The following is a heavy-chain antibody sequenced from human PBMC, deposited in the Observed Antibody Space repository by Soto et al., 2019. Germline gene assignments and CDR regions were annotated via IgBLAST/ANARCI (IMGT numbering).Heavy chain of an antibody. J-gene: IGHJ6*03. V-gene: IGHV4-34*01. CDR3: ARGRYDYIWGSYRPYYYYMDV. CDR1: GGSLSGYY. D-gene: IGHD3-16*02. CDR2: INHSGST. Sequence: SETLSLTCAVYGGSLSGYYWSWIRQPPGKGLEWFGEINHSGSTNYNPSLKSRVTISVDTSKNQFSLKLSSVTAANTAVYYCARGRYDYIWGSYRPYYYYMDVWGKGTTVTVSS.